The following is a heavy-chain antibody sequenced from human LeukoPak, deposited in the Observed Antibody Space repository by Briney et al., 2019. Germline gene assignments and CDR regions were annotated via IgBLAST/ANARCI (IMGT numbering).Heavy chain of an antibody. CDR2: IKQDGSEK. CDR1: GFTFSSNW. J-gene: IGHJ5*02. CDR3: ARGSYYIWFYP. V-gene: IGHV3-7*03. Sequence: EGSLRLSCAVSGFTFSSNWMSWVRQAPGKGLEWVANIKQDGSEKYFVDSMKGRFTISRDNAKNTLYLQMNSLRAEDTALYYCARGSYYIWFYPWGEGTLVSVSS. D-gene: IGHD1-26*01.